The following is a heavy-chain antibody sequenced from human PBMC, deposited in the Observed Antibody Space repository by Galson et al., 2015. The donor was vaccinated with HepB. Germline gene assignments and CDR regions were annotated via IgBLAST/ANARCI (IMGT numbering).Heavy chain of an antibody. CDR1: GGTFSSYA. Sequence: SVKVSCKASGGTFSSYAISWVRQAPGQGLEWVGVIMPIFGTANYARKFQGRVTITADESTSTAYMELSSLRSEDTAVYYCARGHCSSTSCPPYNWFDPWGQGTLVTVSS. J-gene: IGHJ5*02. CDR3: ARGHCSSTSCPPYNWFDP. CDR2: IMPIFGTA. V-gene: IGHV1-69*13. D-gene: IGHD2-2*01.